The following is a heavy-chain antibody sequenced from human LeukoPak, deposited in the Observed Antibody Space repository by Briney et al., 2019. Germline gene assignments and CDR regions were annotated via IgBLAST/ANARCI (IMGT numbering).Heavy chain of an antibody. CDR3: ARNPIAAAARWFDP. D-gene: IGHD6-13*01. CDR1: GGTFSSYA. J-gene: IGHJ5*02. CDR2: IIPIFGTA. Sequence: ASVKVSCKASGGTFSSYAISWVRQAPGQGLEWMGGIIPIFGTANYAQKFQGRVTITTDESTSTAYMELSSLRSEDTAVYYCARNPIAAAARWFDPWGQGTLVTVSS. V-gene: IGHV1-69*05.